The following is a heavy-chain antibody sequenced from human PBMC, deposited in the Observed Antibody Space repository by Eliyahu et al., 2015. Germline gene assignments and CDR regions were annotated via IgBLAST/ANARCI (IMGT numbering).Heavy chain of an antibody. CDR3: AKRRGSVAVADTGGLDV. D-gene: IGHD6-19*01. V-gene: IGHV3-23*01. CDR2: IGSSGGST. CDR1: GFSFSNFA. Sequence: EMQLLESGGGLVQPGGSLRLSCTGSGFSFSNFAMNWVRQXPGKGLEWVAAIGSSGGSTYYADSVKGRFTISRANFKNTLYLQMNSLRPGDTGTYFCAKRRGSVAVADTGGLDVWGLGTTVTVSS. J-gene: IGHJ6*02.